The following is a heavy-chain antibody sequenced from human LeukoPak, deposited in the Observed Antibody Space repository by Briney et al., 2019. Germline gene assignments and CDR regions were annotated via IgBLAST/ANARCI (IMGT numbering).Heavy chain of an antibody. CDR3: ARGVGGYDWMIGLDI. V-gene: IGHV1-2*02. J-gene: IGHJ3*02. CDR1: GYTFTGYY. Sequence: ASVKVSCKASGYTFTGYYMHWVRQAPGQGLEWMGWINPNSGGTNYAQKLQGRVTMTTDTSTSTAYMELRSLRSDDTAVYYCARGVGGYDWMIGLDIWGQGTMVTVSS. D-gene: IGHD5-12*01. CDR2: INPNSGGT.